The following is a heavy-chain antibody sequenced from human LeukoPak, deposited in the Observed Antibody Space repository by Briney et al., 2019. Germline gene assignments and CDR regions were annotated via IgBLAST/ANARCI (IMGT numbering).Heavy chain of an antibody. V-gene: IGHV3-30*18. J-gene: IGHJ4*02. CDR3: AEAPSYTAAGIDY. CDR1: GFTFSIYG. D-gene: IGHD6-13*01. Sequence: GGSLRLSCAASGFTFSIYGMHWVRQAPGKGLEWVAAIIYDGSNKYYADSVKGRFTISRDNSKKTLDLQMSSLRAEDTAVYYCAEAPSYTAAGIDYWGQGTLVTVSS. CDR2: IIYDGSNK.